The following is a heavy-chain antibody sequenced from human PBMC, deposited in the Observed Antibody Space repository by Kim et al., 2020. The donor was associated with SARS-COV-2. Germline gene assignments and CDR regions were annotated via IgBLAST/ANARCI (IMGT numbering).Heavy chain of an antibody. CDR3: ARDPGSRYGSGSNGMDV. V-gene: IGHV3-11*04. Sequence: GGSLRRSCAASGFIFSDHYMSWIRQAPGKGPEWVSHISSSGNSIYYTDSVKGRFTISRDNAKNPLYLQMNNLGAEDTAVHYCARDPGSRYGSGSNGMDVWGQGTTVTVSS. D-gene: IGHD3-10*01. CDR1: GFIFSDHY. CDR2: ISSSGNSI. J-gene: IGHJ6*02.